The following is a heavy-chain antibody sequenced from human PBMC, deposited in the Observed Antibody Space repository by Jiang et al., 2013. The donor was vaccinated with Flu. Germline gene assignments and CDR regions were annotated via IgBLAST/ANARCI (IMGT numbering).Heavy chain of an antibody. D-gene: IGHD6-6*01. CDR3: ARDLRAARPGYHTFDI. Sequence: GSGLVKPSETLSLTCTVSGGSISSSSYYWGWIRQPPGKGLEWIGSIYYSGSTYYNPSLKSRVTISVDTSKNQFSLKLSSVTAADTAVYYCARDLRAARPGYHTFDIWGQGTMVTVS. CDR1: GGSISSSSYY. V-gene: IGHV4-39*07. CDR2: IYYSGST. J-gene: IGHJ3*02.